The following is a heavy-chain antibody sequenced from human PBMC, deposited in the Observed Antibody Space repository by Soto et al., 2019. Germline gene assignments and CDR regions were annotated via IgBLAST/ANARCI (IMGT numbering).Heavy chain of an antibody. CDR3: AKDWAVRGVIIKYYLDV. CDR2: ISYDGSNK. V-gene: IGHV3-30*18. J-gene: IGHJ6*03. Sequence: GGSLRLSCAASGCTFSSYGMHWVRQAPGKGLEWVAGISYDGSNKYYADSVKGRFTLSRDNSKKTLYLQMNSLRDEDTAVYYCAKDWAVRGVIIKYYLDVWGKGTTLTVYS. D-gene: IGHD3-10*01. CDR1: GCTFSSYG.